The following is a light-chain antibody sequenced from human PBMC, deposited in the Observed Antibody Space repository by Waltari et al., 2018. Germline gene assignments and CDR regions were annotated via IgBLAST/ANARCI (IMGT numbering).Light chain of an antibody. CDR1: QSVSTHY. CDR3: HQFGSTSWT. CDR2: GTS. J-gene: IGKJ1*01. V-gene: IGKV3-20*01. Sequence: EIVLTQSPGTLSLSQGERANLSCRASQSVSTHYLAWYQQKPGQAPRLFIYGTSSRATGIPDRFTGSGSETDFTLTISRLEPEDFAVYYCHQFGSTSWTFGQGTKVEIK.